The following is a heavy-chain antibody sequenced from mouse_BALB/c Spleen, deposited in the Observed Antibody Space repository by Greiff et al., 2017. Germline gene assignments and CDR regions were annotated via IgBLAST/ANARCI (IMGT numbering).Heavy chain of an antibody. CDR2: IYPGNSDT. Sequence: EVKLQESGTVLARPGASVKMSCKASGYTFTSYWMHWVKQRPGQGLEWIGAIYPGNSDTSYNQKFKGKAKLTAVTSTSTAYMELSSLTNEDSAVYYCTRRKTGTDYAMDYWGQGTSVTVSS. V-gene: IGHV1-5*01. J-gene: IGHJ4*01. CDR3: TRRKTGTDYAMDY. D-gene: IGHD4-1*01. CDR1: GYTFTSYW.